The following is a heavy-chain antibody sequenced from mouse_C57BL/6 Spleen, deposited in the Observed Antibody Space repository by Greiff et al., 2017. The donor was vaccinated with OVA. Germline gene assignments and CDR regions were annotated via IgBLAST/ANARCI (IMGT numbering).Heavy chain of an antibody. J-gene: IGHJ2*01. V-gene: IGHV1-15*01. CDR2: IDPETGGT. D-gene: IGHD2-4*01. CDR3: TRWGMITTYYFDY. CDR1: GYTFTDYE. Sequence: QVQLKQSGAELVRPGASVTLSCKASGYTFTDYEMHWVKQTPVHGLEWIGAIDPETGGTAYNQKFKGKAILTADKSSSTAYMELRSLTSEDSAVYYCTRWGMITTYYFDYWGQGTTLTVSS.